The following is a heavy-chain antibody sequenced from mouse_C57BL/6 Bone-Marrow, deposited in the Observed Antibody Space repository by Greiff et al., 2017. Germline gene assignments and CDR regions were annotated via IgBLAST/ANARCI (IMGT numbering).Heavy chain of an antibody. V-gene: IGHV1-9*01. J-gene: IGHJ3*01. D-gene: IGHD1-1*01. CDR1: GYTFTGYW. CDR3: ASHYYGSSYEFAY. Sequence: QVQLQQSGAELMKPGASVKLSCKATGYTFTGYWIEWVKQRPGHGLEWIGEILPGSGSTNYNEKFKGKATFTADTSSNTAYMKLSSLTTEDSAIYYCASHYYGSSYEFAYWGQGTLVTVSA. CDR2: ILPGSGST.